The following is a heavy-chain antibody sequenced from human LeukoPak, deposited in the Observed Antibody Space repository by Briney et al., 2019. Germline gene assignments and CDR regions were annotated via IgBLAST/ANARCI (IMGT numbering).Heavy chain of an antibody. CDR3: ARDPGFWSGYYIAGSYYFDY. CDR2: VNSDGSST. J-gene: IGHJ4*02. Sequence: GGSLSLSCAASGFTFSSYWMHWVRQAPGKGLVWVSRVNSDGSSTSYADSVKGRFTSSRDNAKNTLYLQMNSLRAEDTAVYYCARDPGFWSGYYIAGSYYFDYWGQGTLVTVSS. D-gene: IGHD3-3*01. V-gene: IGHV3-74*01. CDR1: GFTFSSYW.